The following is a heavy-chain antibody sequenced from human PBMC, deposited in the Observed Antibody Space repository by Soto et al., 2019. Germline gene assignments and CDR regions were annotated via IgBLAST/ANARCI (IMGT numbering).Heavy chain of an antibody. CDR2: ITYDGSNK. CDR1: GFSFSDDA. Sequence: GGSLRLSCAASGFSFSDDAMHWVRQAPGQGLEWVAVITYDGSNKYYADSVRGRFTISRDNSKSTLYLQMDSLIIDDTAVYYCARDVGTQLDFWSTSGMDVWGQGTTVTVSS. D-gene: IGHD3-3*01. V-gene: IGHV3-30-3*01. CDR3: ARDVGTQLDFWSTSGMDV. J-gene: IGHJ6*02.